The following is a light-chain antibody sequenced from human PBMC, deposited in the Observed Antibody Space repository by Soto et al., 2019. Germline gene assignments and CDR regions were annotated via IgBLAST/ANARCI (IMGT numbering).Light chain of an antibody. CDR1: SSDVGGYNY. CDR2: EVT. CDR3: SSYTSRSTLV. V-gene: IGLV2-14*01. Sequence: QSVLTQPASVSGSPGQSITISCTGTSSDVGGYNYVSWYQQHPGKAPKLMIYEVTNRPSGVSNRFSGSKSGNTASLTISGLQAEDEADYYYSSYTSRSTLVFGTGTKLTVL. J-gene: IGLJ1*01.